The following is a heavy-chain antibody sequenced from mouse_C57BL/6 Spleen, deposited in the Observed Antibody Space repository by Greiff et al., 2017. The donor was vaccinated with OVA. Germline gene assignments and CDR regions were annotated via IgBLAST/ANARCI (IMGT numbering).Heavy chain of an antibody. Sequence: DVMLVESGGGLVKPGGSLKLSCAASGFTFSDYGMHWVRQAPEKGLEWVAYISSGSSTIYYADTVKGRFTISRDNAKNTLFLQMTSLRSEDTAMYYGARSGLGTYYFDYWGQGTTLTVSS. D-gene: IGHD4-1*01. J-gene: IGHJ2*01. CDR3: ARSGLGTYYFDY. V-gene: IGHV5-17*01. CDR2: ISSGSSTI. CDR1: GFTFSDYG.